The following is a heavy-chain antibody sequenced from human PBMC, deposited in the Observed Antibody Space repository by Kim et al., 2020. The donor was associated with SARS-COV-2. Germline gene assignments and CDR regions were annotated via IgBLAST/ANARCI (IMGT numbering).Heavy chain of an antibody. CDR3: ARGVGAHYYFDY. J-gene: IGHJ4*02. V-gene: IGHV1-69*02. D-gene: IGHD1-26*01. Sequence: NHAQKFQSRVTITADKSTSTAYMELSSLRSEDTAVYYCARGVGAHYYFDYWGQGTLVTVSS.